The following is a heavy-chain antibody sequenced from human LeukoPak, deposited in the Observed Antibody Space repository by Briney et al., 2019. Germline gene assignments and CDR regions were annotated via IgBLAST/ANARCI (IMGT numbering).Heavy chain of an antibody. CDR2: ISSSSSTI. CDR1: GFTFSSYS. CDR3: TRDPNALDF. Sequence: GGSLRLSCAASGFTFSSYSMNWVRQAPGKGLEWVSYISSSSSTIYYADSVKGRFTISRDNAKNLLYLQMTSLRDEDTAVYYCTRDPNALDFWGQGTLVTVSS. J-gene: IGHJ4*02. V-gene: IGHV3-48*02.